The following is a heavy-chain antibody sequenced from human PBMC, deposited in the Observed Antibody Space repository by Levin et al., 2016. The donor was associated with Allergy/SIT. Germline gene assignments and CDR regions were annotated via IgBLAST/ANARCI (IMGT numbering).Heavy chain of an antibody. CDR3: ARSSGSSSWKFDY. J-gene: IGHJ4*02. CDR2: IWYDGSNK. D-gene: IGHD6-13*01. CDR1: GFTFSSYG. Sequence: GESLKISCAASGFTFSSYGMHWVRQAPGKGLEWVAVIWYDGSNKYYADSVKGRFTISRDNSKNTLYLQMNSLRAEDTAVYYCARSSGSSSWKFDYWGQGTLVTVSS. V-gene: IGHV3-33*01.